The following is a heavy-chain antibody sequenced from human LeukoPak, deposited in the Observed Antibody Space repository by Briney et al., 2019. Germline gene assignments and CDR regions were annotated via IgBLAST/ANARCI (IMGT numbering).Heavy chain of an antibody. CDR3: AKDKEDIVVVPAGGYFDY. J-gene: IGHJ4*02. D-gene: IGHD2-2*01. CDR2: ITSSSSYI. V-gene: IGHV3-21*01. CDR1: GFTFSTYN. Sequence: GGSLRLSCAASGFTFSTYNMNWVRQAPGKGLEWVSSITSSSSYIYYADSVKGRFTISRDNSKNTLYLQMNSLRAEDTAVYYCAKDKEDIVVVPAGGYFDYWGQGTLVTVSS.